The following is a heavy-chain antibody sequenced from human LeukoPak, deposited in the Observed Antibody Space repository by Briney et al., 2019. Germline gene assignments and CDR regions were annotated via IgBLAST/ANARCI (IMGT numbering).Heavy chain of an antibody. CDR2: IIPILRVT. V-gene: IGHV1-69*04. CDR1: GGTFSSYA. CDR3: AREEGKGY. J-gene: IGHJ4*02. D-gene: IGHD4-23*01. Sequence: SVKVSCKASGGTFSSYAISWVRQAPGQGLEWLGRIIPILRVTNYAQKFQGRVTITADKSTSTVYMEVSSLRSEDTAVYYCAREEGKGYWGQGTLVTVSS.